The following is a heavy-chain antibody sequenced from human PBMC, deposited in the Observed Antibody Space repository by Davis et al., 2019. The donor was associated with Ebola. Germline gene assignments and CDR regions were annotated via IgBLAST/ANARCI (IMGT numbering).Heavy chain of an antibody. V-gene: IGHV3-30*03. CDR3: ARDRTAYSGYVDYFDY. Sequence: PGGSLRLSCAASGFTFSPYGMHWVRQPPGKGLEWVSVISYDGSDKYYADSVKGRFTISRDNSKNTLYLQMNSLRAEDTAVYYCARDRTAYSGYVDYFDYWGQGTLVTVSS. CDR2: ISYDGSDK. J-gene: IGHJ4*02. CDR1: GFTFSPYG. D-gene: IGHD5-12*01.